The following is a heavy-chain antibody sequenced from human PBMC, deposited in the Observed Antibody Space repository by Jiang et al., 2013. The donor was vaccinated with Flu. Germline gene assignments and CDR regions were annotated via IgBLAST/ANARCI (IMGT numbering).Heavy chain of an antibody. CDR3: ARESEDGSGSYYKGVATPDY. Sequence: GPGLVKPSETLSLTCAVSGYSISSGYYWGWIRQPPGKGLEWIGSIYHSGSTYYNPSLKSRVTISVDTSKNQFSLKLSSVTAADTAVYYCARESEDGSGSYYKGVATPDYWGQGTLVTVSS. CDR2: IYHSGST. J-gene: IGHJ4*02. D-gene: IGHD3-10*01. CDR1: GYSISSGYY. V-gene: IGHV4-38-2*02.